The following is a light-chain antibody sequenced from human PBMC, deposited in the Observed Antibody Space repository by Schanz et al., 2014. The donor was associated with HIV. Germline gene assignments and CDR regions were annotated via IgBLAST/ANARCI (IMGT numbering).Light chain of an antibody. V-gene: IGLV2-14*03. Sequence: QSALTQPASVSGSPGQSITISCTGTSSDIGGYKTLSWYQHHPGKAPKLLIFDVDKRPSGVSHRFSAYKSGNTASLTISGLQAEDEADYYCSSYRSGSPLWAFGGGTKLTVL. J-gene: IGLJ3*02. CDR2: DVD. CDR1: SSDIGGYKT. CDR3: SSYRSGSPLWA.